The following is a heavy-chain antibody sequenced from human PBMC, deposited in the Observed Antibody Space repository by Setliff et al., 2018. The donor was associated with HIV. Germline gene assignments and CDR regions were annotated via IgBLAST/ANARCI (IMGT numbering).Heavy chain of an antibody. V-gene: IGHV5-51*04. CDR3: ARTSMVRGAVWWFDP. J-gene: IGHJ5*02. Sequence: GESLKISCKGSGYSFNTYWIVWVRQMPGKGLEWMGIIFPDDSDTRYSPSFEGQVTISADEPISTAYLQWSRLKASDTAMYYCARTSMVRGAVWWFDPWGQGTLVTVSS. CDR2: IFPDDSDT. CDR1: GYSFNTYW. D-gene: IGHD3-10*01.